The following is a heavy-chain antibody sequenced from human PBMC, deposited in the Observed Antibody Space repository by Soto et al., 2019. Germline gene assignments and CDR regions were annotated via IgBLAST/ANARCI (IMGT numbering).Heavy chain of an antibody. D-gene: IGHD6-19*01. CDR3: ARTSKLGYSSGWYNYYYYGMDV. J-gene: IGHJ6*02. Sequence: QVQLQESGPGLVKPSETLSLTCTVSGGSISSYYWSWIRQPPGKGLEWIGYIYYSGSTNYNPSLKSRVTISVAASKNQLSLTLSAVNAADTAVYYAARTSKLGYSSGWYNYYYYGMDVWGQGTTVTVSS. V-gene: IGHV4-59*01. CDR2: IYYSGST. CDR1: GGSISSYY.